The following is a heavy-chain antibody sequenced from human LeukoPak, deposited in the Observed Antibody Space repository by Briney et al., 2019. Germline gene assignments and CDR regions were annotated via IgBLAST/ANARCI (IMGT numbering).Heavy chain of an antibody. Sequence: GVSLRLSCAASGFTFSRYAMICVRQAPGKALVWLSAISVSGCSTYYADSVKGRFTISRDNHKNTMYLQMNSLRAEDTAVYYCAKDLGDNNYYDSNGYLAFDIWGQGTMVTVSS. CDR3: AKDLGDNNYYDSNGYLAFDI. CDR2: ISVSGCST. D-gene: IGHD3-22*01. CDR1: GFTFSRYA. V-gene: IGHV3-23*01. J-gene: IGHJ3*02.